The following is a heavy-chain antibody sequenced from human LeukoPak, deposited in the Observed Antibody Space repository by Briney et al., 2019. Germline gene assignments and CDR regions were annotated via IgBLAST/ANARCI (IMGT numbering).Heavy chain of an antibody. J-gene: IGHJ4*02. CDR3: ARGIAARLNY. Sequence: KPSETLSLTCAVYGGSFSGYYWSWIRQPPGKGLEWIGEINHSGGTNYNPSLKSRVTISVDTSKNQFSLKLSSVTAADTAVYYCARGIAARLNYWGQGTLVTVSS. CDR2: INHSGGT. V-gene: IGHV4-34*01. CDR1: GGSFSGYY. D-gene: IGHD6-6*01.